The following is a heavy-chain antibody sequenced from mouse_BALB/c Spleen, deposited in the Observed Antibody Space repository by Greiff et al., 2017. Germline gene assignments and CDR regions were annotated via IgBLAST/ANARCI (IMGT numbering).Heavy chain of an antibody. CDR2: IRNKANGYTT. Sequence: EVKLMESGGGLVQPGGSLRLSCATSGFTFTDYYMSWVRQPPGKALEWLGFIRNKANGYTTEYSASVKGRFTIARDNSQSILYLQMNTLRAEDSATYCCARGYDYDAVAWFAYWGQGTLVTVSA. V-gene: IGHV7-3*02. J-gene: IGHJ3*01. CDR1: GFTFTDYY. D-gene: IGHD2-4*01. CDR3: ARGYDYDAVAWFAY.